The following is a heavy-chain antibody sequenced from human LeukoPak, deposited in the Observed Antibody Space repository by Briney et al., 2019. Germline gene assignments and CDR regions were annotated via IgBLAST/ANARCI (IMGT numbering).Heavy chain of an antibody. CDR1: GYTFIDYY. CDR3: ARGLPYSYGYYFDY. Sequence: ASVTVSCKTSGYTFIDYYLHWVRQAPGQGLEWMGWINPNSGGTNYAQKFQGRVTMTRDTSISTAYMELSRLRSDDTAVYYCARGLPYSYGYYFDYWGQGTLVTVSS. CDR2: INPNSGGT. V-gene: IGHV1-2*02. J-gene: IGHJ4*02. D-gene: IGHD5-18*01.